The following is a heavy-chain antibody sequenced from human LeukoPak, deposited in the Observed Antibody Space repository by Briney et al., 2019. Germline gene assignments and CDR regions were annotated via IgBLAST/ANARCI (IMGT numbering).Heavy chain of an antibody. D-gene: IGHD1-20*01. CDR1: GYRFTTST. J-gene: IGHJ4*02. Sequence: PGEPLNSSCKAPGYRFTTSTCAGSGRIPGKGLGWLGLIYPGDSDTRYSPSFQGQVTISADKSISTAYLQWSSLKASDTAMCYCASYNWNGPGVDYWGQGTLVTVSS. V-gene: IGHV5-51*02. CDR3: ASYNWNGPGVDY. CDR2: IYPGDSDT.